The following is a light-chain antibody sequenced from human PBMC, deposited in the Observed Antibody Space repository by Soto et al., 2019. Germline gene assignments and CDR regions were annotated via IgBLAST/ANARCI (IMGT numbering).Light chain of an antibody. CDR1: QGISSA. J-gene: IGKJ5*01. CDR2: DAS. CDR3: QRFNSYPIT. Sequence: AIQLTQSPSSLSASAGDRVTITCRASQGISSALAWYQQKPGKAPKLLIYDASSLESGVTSRFSGSGSGTDFTLTISSLQPEDFVTYYCQRFNSYPITFGQGTRLEIK. V-gene: IGKV1-13*02.